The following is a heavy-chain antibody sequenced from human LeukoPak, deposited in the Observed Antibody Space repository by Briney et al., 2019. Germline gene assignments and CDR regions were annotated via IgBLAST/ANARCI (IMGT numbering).Heavy chain of an antibody. CDR2: IYYSGST. J-gene: IGHJ3*02. CDR1: GGSISSYY. CDR3: ARHIHTGGYSYGYPDAFDI. Sequence: PSETLSLTCTVSGGSISSYYWSWIRQPPGKGLEWIGYIYYSGSTNYNPSLKSRVTISVDTSKNQFSLKLSSVTAADTAVYYCARHIHTGGYSYGYPDAFDIWGQGTMVTVSS. D-gene: IGHD5-18*01. V-gene: IGHV4-59*08.